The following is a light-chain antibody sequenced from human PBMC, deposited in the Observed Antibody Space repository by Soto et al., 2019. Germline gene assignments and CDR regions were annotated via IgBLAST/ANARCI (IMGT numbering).Light chain of an antibody. CDR3: QQRSNWLALT. Sequence: EIVLTQSPATLSLSPGERATLSCRASQSVSSYLAWYQQKPGQAPRLLIYDASNRATGIPARFSGSGSGTDFTLTISSLEPEDFAVYYCQQRSNWLALTFGGGTKVDI. CDR2: DAS. J-gene: IGKJ4*01. CDR1: QSVSSY. V-gene: IGKV3-11*01.